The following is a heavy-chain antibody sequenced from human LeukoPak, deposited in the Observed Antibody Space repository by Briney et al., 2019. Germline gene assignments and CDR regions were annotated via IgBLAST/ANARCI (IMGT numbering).Heavy chain of an antibody. V-gene: IGHV5-51*01. CDR3: ARPGESGGYYGMDV. D-gene: IGHD1-26*01. CDR1: GYSFTSYW. J-gene: IGHJ6*02. Sequence: GESLKISCKGSGYSFTSYWIGWVGQMPGKGMDWMGIIYPGDFDTRYSPSFPGQVTISADKSTSTAHLQSSSLKASDTAMYYCARPGESGGYYGMDVWGQGTTVTLSS. CDR2: IYPGDFDT.